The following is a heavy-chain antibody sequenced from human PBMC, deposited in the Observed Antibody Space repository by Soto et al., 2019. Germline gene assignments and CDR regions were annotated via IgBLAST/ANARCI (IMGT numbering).Heavy chain of an antibody. V-gene: IGHV1-69*01. CDR1: GGTFSSYA. J-gene: IGHJ6*02. CDR2: IIPIFGTA. CDR3: ARSRTGAYYWYGMDV. Sequence: QVQLVQSGAEVKKPGSSVTVSCKASGGTFSSYAISWVRQAPGPGLEWMGGIIPIFGTANYAQKFQGRVTLTADESTSTAYMELSSLRSEDTAVYYVARSRTGAYYWYGMDVWGQGTTVTVSS.